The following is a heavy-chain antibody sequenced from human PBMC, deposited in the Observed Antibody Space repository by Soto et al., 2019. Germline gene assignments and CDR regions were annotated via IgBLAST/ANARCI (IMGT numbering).Heavy chain of an antibody. D-gene: IGHD3-9*01. J-gene: IGHJ3*02. CDR2: ISSSSSYI. V-gene: IGHV3-21*01. Sequence: NPGGSLRLSCAASGFTFSSYSMNWVRQAPGKGLEWVSSISSSSSYIYYADSVKGRFTISRDNAKNSLYLQMNSLRAEDTAVYYCARGGKGLRYFDWADYADVAFDIWGQGTMVTVSS. CDR1: GFTFSSYS. CDR3: ARGGKGLRYFDWADYADVAFDI.